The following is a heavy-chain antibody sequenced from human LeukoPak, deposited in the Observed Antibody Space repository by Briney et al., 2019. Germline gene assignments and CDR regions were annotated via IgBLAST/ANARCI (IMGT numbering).Heavy chain of an antibody. CDR1: GFTFSSYW. D-gene: IGHD3-10*01. Sequence: GGSLRLSCAASGFTFSSYWMHWVRQAPGKGLVWVSRINSDGSSTNYADSVKGRFTISRDNAKKTLYLQMNSLRAEDTAVYYCTRAGSWASFDYWGQGTLVTVSS. J-gene: IGHJ4*02. CDR3: TRAGSWASFDY. V-gene: IGHV3-74*01. CDR2: INSDGSST.